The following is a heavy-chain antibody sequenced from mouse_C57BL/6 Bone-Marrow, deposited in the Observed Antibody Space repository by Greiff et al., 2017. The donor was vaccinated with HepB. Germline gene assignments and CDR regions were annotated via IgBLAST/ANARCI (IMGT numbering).Heavy chain of an antibody. Sequence: VQLQQPGAELVRPGSSVKLSCKASGYTFTSYWMHWVKQRPIQGLEWIGNIDPSDSETHYNQKFKDKATLTVDKSSSTAYMQLSSLTSEDSAVYYCARRERGKGDAMDYWGQGTSVTVSS. V-gene: IGHV1-52*01. CDR2: IDPSDSET. D-gene: IGHD2-1*01. CDR3: ARRERGKGDAMDY. J-gene: IGHJ4*01. CDR1: GYTFTSYW.